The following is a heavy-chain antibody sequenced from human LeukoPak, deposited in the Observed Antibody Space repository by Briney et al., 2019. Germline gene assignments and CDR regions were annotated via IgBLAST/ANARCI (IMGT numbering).Heavy chain of an antibody. D-gene: IGHD3-10*01. CDR1: GFTFSSYA. Sequence: GGSLRLSCAASGFTFSSYAMSWVRQAPGKGLEWVSAISGSGGSTYYADSVKGRFTISRDNSKNTLYLQMNSLRAEDTAVYYCAKDPYYYGSGSYLEFDPWGQGTLVTVSS. J-gene: IGHJ5*02. CDR3: AKDPYYYGSGSYLEFDP. CDR2: ISGSGGST. V-gene: IGHV3-23*01.